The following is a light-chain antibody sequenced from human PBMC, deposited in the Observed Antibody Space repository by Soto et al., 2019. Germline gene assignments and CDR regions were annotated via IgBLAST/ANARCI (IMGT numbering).Light chain of an antibody. Sequence: QSVLTQPASVSGSPGQSITISCTGTSSDVGNYNSVSWYQEHPGKAPKVMIYEVTKRPSGVSNRFSGSKSGNTASLTISGLQAEDEADYYCCSYVSHNRYVFGTGTKVTVL. CDR2: EVT. CDR3: CSYVSHNRYV. V-gene: IGLV2-23*02. CDR1: SSDVGNYNS. J-gene: IGLJ1*01.